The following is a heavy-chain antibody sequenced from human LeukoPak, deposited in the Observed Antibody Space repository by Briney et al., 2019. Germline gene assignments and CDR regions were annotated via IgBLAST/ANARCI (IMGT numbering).Heavy chain of an antibody. J-gene: IGHJ4*02. CDR1: GYSISSGYY. CDR3: ARRPSYDFWSGYLTYYFDY. CDR2: IYHSGST. V-gene: IGHV4-38-2*01. Sequence: SETLSLTCAVSGYSISSGYYWGWIRQPPGKGLEWIGSIYHSGSTYYNPSLKSRVTISVDTPKNQFSLKLSSVTAADTAVYYCARRPSYDFWSGYLTYYFDYWGQGTLVTVSS. D-gene: IGHD3-3*01.